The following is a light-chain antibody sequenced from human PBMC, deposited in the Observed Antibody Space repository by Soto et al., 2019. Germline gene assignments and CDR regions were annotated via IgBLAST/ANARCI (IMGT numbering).Light chain of an antibody. Sequence: QSVLTQPASVSGSPGQSITISCSGTRSDIGSYNYVAWYQQFPGKTPKILIYGVSNRPSGVSSRFSGSKSGNTASLTISGLQALYESDYYCSSYTCIRTSYVFGSGSEVTV. CDR2: GVS. CDR1: RSDIGSYNY. CDR3: SSYTCIRTSYV. J-gene: IGLJ1*01. V-gene: IGLV2-14*01.